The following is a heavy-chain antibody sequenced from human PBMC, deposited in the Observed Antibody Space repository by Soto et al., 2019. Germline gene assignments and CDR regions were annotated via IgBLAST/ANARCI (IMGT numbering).Heavy chain of an antibody. Sequence: GGSLRLSCAASGFTFDDYAMHWVRQAPGKDLEWVSGISWNSGSIGYADSVKGRFTISRDNAKNSLYLQMNSLRAEDTALYYCAKYGGYSSGRYGAWGQGTLVTVSS. CDR1: GFTFDDYA. J-gene: IGHJ5*02. CDR2: ISWNSGSI. V-gene: IGHV3-9*01. CDR3: AKYGGYSSGRYGA. D-gene: IGHD6-19*01.